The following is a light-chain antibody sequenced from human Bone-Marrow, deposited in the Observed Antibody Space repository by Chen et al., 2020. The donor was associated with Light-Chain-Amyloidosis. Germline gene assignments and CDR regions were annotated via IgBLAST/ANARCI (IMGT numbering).Light chain of an antibody. CDR3: QSADSSGTYEVI. CDR1: DLPTKY. CDR2: RDT. V-gene: IGLV3-25*03. Sequence: YELTPPPPVSVSPGQTARITCSGDDLPTKYAYWYQQKPGQAPVLVIHRDTERPSGSSERFSGSSSGTTATLTISGVQAEDEADYHCQSADSSGTYEVIFGGGTKLTVL. J-gene: IGLJ2*01.